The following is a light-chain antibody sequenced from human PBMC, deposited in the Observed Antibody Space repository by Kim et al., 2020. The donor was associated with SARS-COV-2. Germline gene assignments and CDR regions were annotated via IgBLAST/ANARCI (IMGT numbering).Light chain of an antibody. V-gene: IGLV2-11*01. J-gene: IGLJ1*01. CDR1: GSDFGGYNY. CDR2: DVT. CDR3: CSFAGTSYV. Sequence: PGQSVTISCTATGSDFGGYNYVSWYQHHPGKAPKLMIYDVTERPSGVPDRFSGSKSGNAASLTISGLQAEDEADYYCCSFAGTSYVFGTGTQLTVL.